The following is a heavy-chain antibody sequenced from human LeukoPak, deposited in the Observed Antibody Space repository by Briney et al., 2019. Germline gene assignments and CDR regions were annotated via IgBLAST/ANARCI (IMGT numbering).Heavy chain of an antibody. CDR2: ISSSSSYI. J-gene: IGHJ6*02. CDR3: AAVAGTGYYYGMDV. Sequence: GGSLRLSCAASGFTFSSYSMNWVRQAPGKGLEWVSSISSSSSYIYYADSVKGRFTISRDNSKNTLYLQMNSLRAEDTAVYYCAAVAGTGYYYGMDVWGQGTTVTVSS. V-gene: IGHV3-21*04. CDR1: GFTFSSYS. D-gene: IGHD6-19*01.